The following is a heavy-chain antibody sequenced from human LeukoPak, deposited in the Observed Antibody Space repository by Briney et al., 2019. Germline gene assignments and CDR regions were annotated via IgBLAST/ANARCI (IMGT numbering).Heavy chain of an antibody. V-gene: IGHV1-69*13. CDR2: IIPIFGTA. Sequence: SVKVSCKASGGTFSSYAISWVRQAPGQGLEWMGGIIPIFGTANYAQKFQGRVTITADESTGTAYMELSSLRSEDTAVYYCARVPRDGYNYYFDYWGQGTLVTVSS. D-gene: IGHD5-24*01. J-gene: IGHJ4*02. CDR3: ARVPRDGYNYYFDY. CDR1: GGTFSSYA.